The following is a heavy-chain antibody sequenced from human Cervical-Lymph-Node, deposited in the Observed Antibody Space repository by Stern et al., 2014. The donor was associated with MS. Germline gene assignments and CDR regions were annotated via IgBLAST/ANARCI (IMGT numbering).Heavy chain of an antibody. V-gene: IGHV1-18*01. Sequence: VPLEESGAEVKKPGASVKVSCKASGYTFTSYGISLVRQARGQGLEWMGAISASNGDTNYAQTLKGRVTMTTDTSTSTAYMELRSLRSDDTAVYYCARGLLGSENAFDIWGQGTMVTVSS. CDR3: ARGLLGSENAFDI. D-gene: IGHD2-15*01. CDR2: ISASNGDT. J-gene: IGHJ3*02. CDR1: GYTFTSYG.